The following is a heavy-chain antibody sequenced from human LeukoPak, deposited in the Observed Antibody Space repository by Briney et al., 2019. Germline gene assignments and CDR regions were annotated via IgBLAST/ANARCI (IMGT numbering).Heavy chain of an antibody. Sequence: SETPSLTCTVSGGSISSYYWSWIRQPPGKGLEWIGYIYYSGSTNYNPSLKSRVTISVDTSKNQFSLKLSSVTAADTAVYYCARGSHILYYFDYWGQGTLVTVSS. CDR2: IYYSGST. CDR1: GGSISSYY. V-gene: IGHV4-59*01. CDR3: ARGSHILYYFDY. D-gene: IGHD2-21*01. J-gene: IGHJ4*02.